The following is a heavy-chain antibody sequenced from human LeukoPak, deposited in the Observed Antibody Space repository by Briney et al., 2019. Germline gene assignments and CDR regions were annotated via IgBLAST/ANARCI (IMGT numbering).Heavy chain of an antibody. CDR2: IYYSGST. CDR3: ARARNFEAFDI. V-gene: IGHV4-39*07. Sequence: KPSETLSLTCTVSGGSISSSSYYCGWIRQPPGKGLEWIGSIYYSGSTYYNPSLKSRVTISLDTSKNQFSLKLNSVPAADTAVYYCARARNFEAFDIWGQGTLVTVSS. J-gene: IGHJ3*02. CDR1: GGSISSSSYY.